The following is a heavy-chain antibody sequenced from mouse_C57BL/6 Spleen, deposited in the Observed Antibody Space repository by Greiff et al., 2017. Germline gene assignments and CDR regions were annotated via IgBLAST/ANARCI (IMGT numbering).Heavy chain of an antibody. Sequence: VQLQQSVAELVKPGASVKISCKASGYTFTDYYINWVQQRPGQGLEWIGKIGPGSGSTYYNEKFKGKATLTADKSSSTAYMQLSSLTSEDSAVYFCARFTTVVAYYFDYWGQGTTLTVSS. CDR2: IGPGSGST. V-gene: IGHV1-77*01. CDR1: GYTFTDYY. D-gene: IGHD1-1*01. CDR3: ARFTTVVAYYFDY. J-gene: IGHJ2*01.